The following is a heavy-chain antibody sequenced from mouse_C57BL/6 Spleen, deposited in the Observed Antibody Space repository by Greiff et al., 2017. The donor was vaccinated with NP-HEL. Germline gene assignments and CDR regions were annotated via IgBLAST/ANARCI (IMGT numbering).Heavy chain of an antibody. V-gene: IGHV1-20*01. Sequence: VHVKQSGPELVKPGDSVKISCKASGYSFTGYFMNWVMQSHGKSLEWIGRINPYNGDTFYNQKFKGKATLTVDKSSSTAHMELRSLTSEDSAVYYCARGWITTVVATRNAMDYWGQGTSVTVSS. CDR1: GYSFTGYF. CDR3: ARGWITTVVATRNAMDY. D-gene: IGHD1-1*01. J-gene: IGHJ4*01. CDR2: INPYNGDT.